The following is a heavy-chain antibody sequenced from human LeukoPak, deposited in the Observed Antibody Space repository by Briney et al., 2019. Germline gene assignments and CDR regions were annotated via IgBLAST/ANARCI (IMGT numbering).Heavy chain of an antibody. CDR2: INPSGCST. Sequence: GASVKVSCKASGYTFTSYSIHWVRQAPGQGLKWLGIINPSGCSTTYAQKFQGRVTMTRDTSTSTVYMELSSLRSEDTAVYYCARSRSGTYLLAYWGQGTLVTVSS. CDR3: ARSRSGTYLLAY. CDR1: GYTFTSYS. J-gene: IGHJ4*02. D-gene: IGHD1-26*01. V-gene: IGHV1-46*01.